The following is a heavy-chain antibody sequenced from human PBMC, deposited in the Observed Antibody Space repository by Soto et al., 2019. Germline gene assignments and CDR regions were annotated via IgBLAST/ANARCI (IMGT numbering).Heavy chain of an antibody. CDR3: ARDLGGDPAY. D-gene: IGHD3-16*01. J-gene: IGHJ4*02. CDR1: GYTFTSYG. CDR2: ISPYNGNT. V-gene: IGHV1-18*01. Sequence: QVQLVQSGAEVKKPGASVKVSCKASGYTFTSYGISWVRQAPGQGLEWMGWISPYNGNTNYAQKFQGRVTMTTDTTESTAYMELRSLRSADTGVYYCARDLGGDPAYWGQGALVTVSS.